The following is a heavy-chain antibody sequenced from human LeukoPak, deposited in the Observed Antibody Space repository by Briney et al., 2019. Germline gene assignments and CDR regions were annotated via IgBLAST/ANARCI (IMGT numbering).Heavy chain of an antibody. J-gene: IGHJ4*02. D-gene: IGHD2-8*02. Sequence: GGSLRLSCAASGCSFSSTAMNWVRQAAGKGLEGVSASGTDGDTYYALCVQGRFTISRDNSRNTVYLQMTSPKADDTAVYYSAKKTPGPYPFDYWGQGTLVTVSP. CDR2: SGTDGDT. CDR1: GCSFSSTA. CDR3: AKKTPGPYPFDY. V-gene: IGHV3-23*01.